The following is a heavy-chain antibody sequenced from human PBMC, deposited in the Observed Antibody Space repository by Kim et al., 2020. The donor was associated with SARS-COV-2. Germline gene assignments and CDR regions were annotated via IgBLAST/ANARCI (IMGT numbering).Heavy chain of an antibody. Sequence: SETLSLTCTVSGGSISSGGYYWSWIRQHPGKGLEWIGYIYYSGSTYYNPYLKSRVTISVDTSKNQFSLKLSSVTAADTAVYYCARVVSGGSCYSDYWGQGTLVTVSS. V-gene: IGHV4-31*03. CDR2: IYYSGST. J-gene: IGHJ4*02. D-gene: IGHD2-15*01. CDR3: ARVVSGGSCYSDY. CDR1: GGSISSGGYY.